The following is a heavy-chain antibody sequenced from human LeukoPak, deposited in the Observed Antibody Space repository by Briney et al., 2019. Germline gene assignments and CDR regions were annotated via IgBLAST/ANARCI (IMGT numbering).Heavy chain of an antibody. CDR3: ARHPGVTIFGVVVGRGFDY. V-gene: IGHV4-38-2*01. Sequence: KPSETLSLTCAVSGYSISSGYYWGWIWQPPGKGLEWIGSIYHSGSTYYNPSLKSRVTISVDTSKNQFSLKLSSVTAADTAVYYCARHPGVTIFGVVVGRGFDYWGQGTLGTVSP. J-gene: IGHJ4*02. CDR1: GYSISSGYY. D-gene: IGHD3-3*01. CDR2: IYHSGST.